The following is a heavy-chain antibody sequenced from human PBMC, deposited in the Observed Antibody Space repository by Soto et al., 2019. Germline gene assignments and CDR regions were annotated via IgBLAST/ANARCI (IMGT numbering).Heavy chain of an antibody. V-gene: IGHV1-2*04. CDR2: INPNSGGT. CDR3: AVAIAAAGTWDVYYYYGMDV. J-gene: IGHJ6*02. Sequence: GASVKVSCKASGYTFTGYYMHWVRQAPGQGLEWMGWINPNSGGTNYAQKFQGWVTMTRDTSISTAYMELSRLRSDDTAVYYCAVAIAAAGTWDVYYYYGMDVWGQGTTVTVSS. D-gene: IGHD6-13*01. CDR1: GYTFTGYY.